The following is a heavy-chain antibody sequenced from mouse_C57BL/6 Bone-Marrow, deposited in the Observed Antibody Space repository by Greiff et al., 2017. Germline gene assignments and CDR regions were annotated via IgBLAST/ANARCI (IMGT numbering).Heavy chain of an antibody. CDR2: IDPENGDT. CDR1: GFNIKDAY. Sequence: VQLQPSGAELVRPGASVKLSCTASGFNIKDAYMHWVKQRPEQGLEWIGWIDPENGDTEYASKFQGKATITADKSSNTAYLQLSSLTSEDTAVYYCTWETAQVDLHYWGQGTTLTVSS. CDR3: TWETAQVDLHY. V-gene: IGHV14-4*01. J-gene: IGHJ2*01. D-gene: IGHD3-2*02.